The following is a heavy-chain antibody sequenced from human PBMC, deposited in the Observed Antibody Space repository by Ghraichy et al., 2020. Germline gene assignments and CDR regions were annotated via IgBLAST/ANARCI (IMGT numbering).Heavy chain of an antibody. D-gene: IGHD5-24*01. J-gene: IGHJ4*02. CDR3: AKTPHVLATNHYGY. CDR1: GFTFSATY. Sequence: GESLNISCATSGFTFSATYMSWIRQAPGKGLEWLSYISGSSTDTNYADSVRGRFTVSRDNAKNSLFLQMDGLRVEDTAVYYCAKTPHVLATNHYGYWGQGTQVTVSS. V-gene: IGHV3-11*06. CDR2: ISGSSTDT.